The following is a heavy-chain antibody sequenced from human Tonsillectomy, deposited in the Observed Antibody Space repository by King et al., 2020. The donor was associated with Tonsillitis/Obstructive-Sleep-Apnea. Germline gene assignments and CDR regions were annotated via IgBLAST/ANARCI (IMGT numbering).Heavy chain of an antibody. V-gene: IGHV4-4*07. Sequence: QLQESGPGLVKPSETLSLTCTVSGGSINNFYWSWIRQPAGKGLEWIGRIYTSGVTNYNPSLSCRVTMSVDTSMHQFPLILNSVTAADTAVYFCARGEGSGSYSYYWGQGTLVPVSS. CDR2: IYTSGVT. CDR3: ARGEGSGSYSYY. CDR1: GGSINNFY. J-gene: IGHJ4*02. D-gene: IGHD6-19*01.